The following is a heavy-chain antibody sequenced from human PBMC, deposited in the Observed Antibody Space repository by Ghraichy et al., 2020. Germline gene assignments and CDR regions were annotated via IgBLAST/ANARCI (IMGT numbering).Heavy chain of an antibody. D-gene: IGHD3-10*01. V-gene: IGHV4-39*01. CDR1: GGSISSTDYY. CDR3: ARSYGSYVD. CDR2: IYYTGST. J-gene: IGHJ4*02. Sequence: SQTLSLTCTVSGGSISSTDYYCNWIRQSPGKGLEWIGGIYYTGSTYYNPSLKSRVTISVDTSKNQFSLNLGSVTVADTAVYYCARSYGSYVDWGQGTLVTVSS.